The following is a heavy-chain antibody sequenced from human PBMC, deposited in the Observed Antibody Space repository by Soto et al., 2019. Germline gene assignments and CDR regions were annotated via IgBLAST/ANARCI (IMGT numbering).Heavy chain of an antibody. CDR2: IYHSGHT. J-gene: IGHJ5*02. V-gene: IGHV4-30-2*01. Sequence: QLQLQESGSGLVKPSQTLSLTCTVSGGSISSCGYSWNWIREAPGKGLEWVGYIYHSGHTLHNPSRKRRVTTSSDKSQKHFALHLTSVSAADTSVYYFARDRPEGNRCDPWGQGTLVSVSS. CDR1: GGSISSCGYS. CDR3: ARDRPEGNRCDP.